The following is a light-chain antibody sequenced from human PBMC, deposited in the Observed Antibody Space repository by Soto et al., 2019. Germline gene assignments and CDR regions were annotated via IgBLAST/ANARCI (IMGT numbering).Light chain of an antibody. J-gene: IGLJ2*01. Sequence: QSVLTQPPSASGSPRQSVTISCTGTSSDVGGYNYVSWYQQHPGKAPKLMIYEVSKRPSGVPDRFSGSKSGNTASLTVSGLQAEDEADYYCASWDDSLSGVVFGGGTKRTVL. CDR1: SSDVGGYNY. CDR2: EVS. V-gene: IGLV2-8*01. CDR3: ASWDDSLSGVV.